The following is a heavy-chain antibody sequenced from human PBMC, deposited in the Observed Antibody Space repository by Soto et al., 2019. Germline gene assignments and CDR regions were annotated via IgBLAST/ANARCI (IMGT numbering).Heavy chain of an antibody. CDR1: GYTSADFG. V-gene: IGHV1-18*04. Sequence: QVQLMQSGTEVKKPGASVTVSCTASGYTSADFGISWVRQAPGQGLEWMGWVSGNNGASNPAPKVQGRITMTLDTSTGVSYMALRSLRSDDTAIYYCVRDQKYFRVNGNWFDSWGQGTLVSVSS. D-gene: IGHD2-2*01. J-gene: IGHJ5*01. CDR3: VRDQKYFRVNGNWFDS. CDR2: VSGNNGAS.